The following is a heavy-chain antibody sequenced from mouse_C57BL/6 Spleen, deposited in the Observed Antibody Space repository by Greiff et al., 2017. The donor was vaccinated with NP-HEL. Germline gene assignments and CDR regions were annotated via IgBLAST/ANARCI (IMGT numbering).Heavy chain of an antibody. J-gene: IGHJ1*03. CDR3: ARTLSDYYGSSDWYFDV. D-gene: IGHD1-1*01. CDR1: GYTFTSYG. Sequence: VHLVESGAELARPGASVKLSCKASGYTFTSYGISWVKQRTGQGLEWIGEIYPRSGNTYYNEKFKGKATLTADKSSSTAYMELRSLTSEDSAVYFWARTLSDYYGSSDWYFDVWGTGTTVTVSS. CDR2: IYPRSGNT. V-gene: IGHV1-81*01.